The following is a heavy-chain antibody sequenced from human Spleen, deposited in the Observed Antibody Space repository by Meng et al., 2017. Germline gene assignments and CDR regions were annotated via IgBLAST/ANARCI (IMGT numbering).Heavy chain of an antibody. J-gene: IGHJ4*02. CDR3: ARGGNNHGLGIDY. D-gene: IGHD5-18*01. CDR2: INIDTGHT. V-gene: IGHV1-3*04. CDR1: GDTFSRDV. Sequence: QVQIVQSGAEVKKPGASVRVSCKASGDTFSRDVMHWVRQAPGQRPEWLGWINIDTGHTKYSETLQVGATMTRDTAAKTVYLALTGLKPEDTAVYYCARGGNNHGLGIDYWGQGTLVTVSS.